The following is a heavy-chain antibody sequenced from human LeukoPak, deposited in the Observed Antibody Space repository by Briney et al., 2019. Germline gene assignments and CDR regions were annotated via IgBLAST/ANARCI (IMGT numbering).Heavy chain of an antibody. V-gene: IGHV3-23*01. J-gene: IGHJ4*02. CDR2: IRGSGGST. Sequence: RRSLRLSCAASGFTFSSYAMSWVRQAPGSGLGWVSAIRGSGGSTYYADSVKGRFTISRDNSRNTLYLQMNSLRAEDTAVYYCAKDLSGSYYMEGFDYWGQGTLVTVSS. D-gene: IGHD1-26*01. CDR3: AKDLSGSYYMEGFDY. CDR1: GFTFSSYA.